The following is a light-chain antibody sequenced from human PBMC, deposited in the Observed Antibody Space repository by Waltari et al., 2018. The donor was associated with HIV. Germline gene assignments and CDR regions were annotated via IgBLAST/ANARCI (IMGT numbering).Light chain of an antibody. J-gene: IGKJ2*01. CDR3: QQRSVWPHT. Sequence: VLTQSPATLSLSPGERVRLSCRASQSVDRYLAWYQQKPGQAPRLLIYDASTRAAGISCNFSGSGSGTDFTLTISSLDPEDFAVYYCQQRSVWPHTFGPGTKLQIK. V-gene: IGKV3-11*01. CDR2: DAS. CDR1: QSVDRY.